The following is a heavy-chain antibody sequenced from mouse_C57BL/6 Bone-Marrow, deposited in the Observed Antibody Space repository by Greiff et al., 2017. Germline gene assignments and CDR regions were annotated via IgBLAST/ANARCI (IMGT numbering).Heavy chain of an antibody. V-gene: IGHV2-2*01. CDR2: IWSGGST. CDR3: SRGSNYLPAWFAY. Sequence: QVQLKESGPGLVQPSQSLSITCTVSGFSLTSYGVHWVRQSPGKGLAWLGVIWSGGSTDYNAAFISRLSLSKDNSKSQVFFKMNSLQADDTAIYYCSRGSNYLPAWFAYWGQGTLVTVSA. CDR1: GFSLTSYG. D-gene: IGHD2-5*01. J-gene: IGHJ3*01.